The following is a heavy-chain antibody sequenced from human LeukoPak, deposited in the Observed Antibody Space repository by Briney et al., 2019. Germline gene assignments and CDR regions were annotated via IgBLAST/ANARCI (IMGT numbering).Heavy chain of an antibody. Sequence: GESPRISCKGSGYSFPSYWIAWVRQMPGKGLEWMGIIYPGDSDTRYSPSFQGQVTISADKSISTAYLQWSSLKASDTAMYYCAGHAGDTAMVGYFDLWGRGTLVTVSS. CDR1: GYSFPSYW. D-gene: IGHD5-18*01. J-gene: IGHJ2*01. CDR3: AGHAGDTAMVGYFDL. CDR2: IYPGDSDT. V-gene: IGHV5-51*01.